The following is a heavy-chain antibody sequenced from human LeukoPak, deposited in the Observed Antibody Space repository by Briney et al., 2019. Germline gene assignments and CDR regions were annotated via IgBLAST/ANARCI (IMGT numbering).Heavy chain of an antibody. J-gene: IGHJ3*02. Sequence: GGSLRLSCAASGFTFSSYDLHCARRATGKGLEWVSAIGTAGDTYYPGSVKGRFTISRENAKNSLYLQMNSLRAGDTAVYYSARGVVRGVIGAFDIWGQGTMVTVSS. CDR1: GFTFSSYD. V-gene: IGHV3-13*04. D-gene: IGHD3-10*01. CDR2: IGTAGDT. CDR3: ARGVVRGVIGAFDI.